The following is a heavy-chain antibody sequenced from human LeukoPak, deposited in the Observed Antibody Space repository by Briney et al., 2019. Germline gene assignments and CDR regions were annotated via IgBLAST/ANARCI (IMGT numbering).Heavy chain of an antibody. CDR1: GYTFTSYD. D-gene: IGHD5-12*01. CDR2: MNPNSGNT. V-gene: IGHV1-8*01. J-gene: IGHJ6*03. Sequence: GASVKVSCKASGYTFTSYDINWVRQATGQGLEWMGWMNPNSGNTGYAQKFQGRVTMTRNTSISTAYMELSSLRSEDTAVYYCARVSGYDFYYYYYYYMDVWGKGTTVTISS. CDR3: ARVSGYDFYYYYYYYMDV.